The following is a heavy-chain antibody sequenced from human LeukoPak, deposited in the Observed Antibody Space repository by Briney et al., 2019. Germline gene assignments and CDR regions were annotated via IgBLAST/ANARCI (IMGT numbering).Heavy chain of an antibody. Sequence: PGGSLRLSCAASGFTFSSYEMNWVRQAPGKGLEWVSSISSSSSYIYYADSVKGRFTISRDNAKNSLYLQMNSLRAEDTAVYYCASYGDYMDVWGKGTTVTVSS. CDR2: ISSSSSYI. D-gene: IGHD4-17*01. V-gene: IGHV3-21*01. CDR1: GFTFSSYE. J-gene: IGHJ6*03. CDR3: ASYGDYMDV.